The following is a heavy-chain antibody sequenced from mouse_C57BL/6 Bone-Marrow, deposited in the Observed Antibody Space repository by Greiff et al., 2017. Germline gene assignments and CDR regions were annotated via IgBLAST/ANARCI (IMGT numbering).Heavy chain of an antibody. CDR3: TGVVLRYWFAY. CDR2: IDPENGDT. D-gene: IGHD1-1*01. V-gene: IGHV14-4*01. CDR1: GFNIKDDY. Sequence: VQLQQSGAELVRPGASVKLSCTASGFNIKDDYMHWVKQRPEQGLEWIGWIDPENGDTEYASKFQGKATITADTSSNTAYLQLSSLTSEDTAVYYCTGVVLRYWFAYWGQGTLVTVSA. J-gene: IGHJ3*01.